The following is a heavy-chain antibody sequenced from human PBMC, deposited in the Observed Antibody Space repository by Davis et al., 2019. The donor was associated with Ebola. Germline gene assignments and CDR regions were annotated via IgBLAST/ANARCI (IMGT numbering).Heavy chain of an antibody. J-gene: IGHJ4*02. CDR3: ARGRRYSYGPPRY. CDR2: IYYSGST. D-gene: IGHD5-18*01. Sequence: SETLSLTCAVYGGSFSGYYWSWIRQPPGKGLEWIGYIYYSGSTNYNPSLKSRVTISVDTSKNQFSLKLSSVTAADTAVYYCARGRRYSYGPPRYWGQGTLVTVSS. V-gene: IGHV4-34*01. CDR1: GGSFSGYY.